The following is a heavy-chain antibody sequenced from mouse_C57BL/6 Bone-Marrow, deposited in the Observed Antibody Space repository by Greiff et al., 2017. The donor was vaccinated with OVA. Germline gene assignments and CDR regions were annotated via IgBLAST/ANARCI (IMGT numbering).Heavy chain of an antibody. Sequence: EVQLQQSGPELVKPGASVKISCKASGYTFTDYYMNWVKQSHGKSLEWIGDINPNNGGTSYNQKFKGKATLTVDKSSSTAYMELRSLTSEDSAVYYCARRSRDDYFDYWGQGTTLTVSS. CDR1: GYTFTDYY. CDR3: ARRSRDDYFDY. V-gene: IGHV1-26*01. J-gene: IGHJ2*01. CDR2: INPNNGGT. D-gene: IGHD3-3*01.